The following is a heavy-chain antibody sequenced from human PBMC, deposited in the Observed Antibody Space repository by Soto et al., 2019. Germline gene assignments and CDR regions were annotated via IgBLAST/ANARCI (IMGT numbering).Heavy chain of an antibody. J-gene: IGHJ4*02. V-gene: IGHV3-30-3*01. D-gene: IGHD5-18*01. CDR1: GFTFTTYA. CDR2: ISDDGSTK. Sequence: GGSLRLSCAASGFTFTTYAMHWVRQAPGKGLEWVAAISDDGSTKYYADSVKGRFTISRDNSKNTFYLQMNSLRGDDTALYYCARAIESAMDPCDYWGQGALVTVSS. CDR3: ARAIESAMDPCDY.